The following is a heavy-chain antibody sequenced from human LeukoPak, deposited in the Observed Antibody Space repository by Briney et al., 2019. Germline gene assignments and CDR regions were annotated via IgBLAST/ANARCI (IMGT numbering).Heavy chain of an antibody. Sequence: GGSLRLPCAAPVFTVSTSAVDWLRQAPGKGLEWVSAISSSGGTTYYADSVKGRFSISRDNSKNTLYLRMNSLRAEDTAIYYCSKRLGGTPDNWGLGTLVTVSS. CDR3: SKRLGGTPDN. D-gene: IGHD5-24*01. V-gene: IGHV3-23*01. CDR1: VFTVSTSA. J-gene: IGHJ4*02. CDR2: ISSSGGTT.